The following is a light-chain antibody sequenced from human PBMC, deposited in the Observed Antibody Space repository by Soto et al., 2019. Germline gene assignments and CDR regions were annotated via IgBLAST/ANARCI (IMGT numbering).Light chain of an antibody. Sequence: LAQPPSASGSPGQSVTISCTGTSSDVGAFNYVSWYQQHPGKAPKLMIFEINKRPSGVPDRFSGSKSGNTASLTVSGLQAEDEADYYCSSYAGINIYVFGGGTKVTVL. CDR3: SSYAGINIYV. CDR1: SSDVGAFNY. V-gene: IGLV2-8*01. J-gene: IGLJ1*01. CDR2: EIN.